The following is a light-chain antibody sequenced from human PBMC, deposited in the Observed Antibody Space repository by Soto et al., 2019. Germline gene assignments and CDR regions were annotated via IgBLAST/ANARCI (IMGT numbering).Light chain of an antibody. J-gene: IGKJ1*01. CDR1: QTIDTN. CDR2: AAS. V-gene: IGKV3-15*01. Sequence: EIVMTQSPGTLSVSPGERATLSCRASQTIDTNLAWYQQKPGQAPRLLIFAASTRATGIPARFSGSGSGTEFSLTITSLQSEDVALYSCQQYNNRPPWTFGQVTKVEVQ. CDR3: QQYNNRPPWT.